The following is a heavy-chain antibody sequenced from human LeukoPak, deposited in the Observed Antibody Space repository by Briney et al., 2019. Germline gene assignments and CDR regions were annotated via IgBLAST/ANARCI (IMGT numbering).Heavy chain of an antibody. CDR1: GFTFSSYS. CDR3: ARDTPSYYDFWSGYEKGKGIDY. V-gene: IGHV3-21*01. D-gene: IGHD3-3*01. CDR2: ISSSSSCI. J-gene: IGHJ4*02. Sequence: PGGSLRLSCAASGFTFSSYSMNWVRQAPGKGLEWVSSISSSSSCIYYADSVKGRFTISRDNAKNSLYLQMNSLRAEDTAVYYCARDTPSYYDFWSGYEKGKGIDYWGQGTLVTVSS.